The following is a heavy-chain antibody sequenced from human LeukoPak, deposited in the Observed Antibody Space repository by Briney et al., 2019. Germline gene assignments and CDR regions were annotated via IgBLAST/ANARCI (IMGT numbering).Heavy chain of an antibody. V-gene: IGHV3-30-3*01. CDR2: TSFDGSNT. D-gene: IGHD6-6*01. Sequence: PGGSLRLSCAASGFSFSSYAIHWVRQAPGKGLERVSLTSFDGSNTYYADSVKGRFTISRDNSKNTLYLQMNSLRPEDTAVYFCARVDRIVPRPQRYPMDVWGLGTTVTVSS. CDR1: GFSFSSYA. CDR3: ARVDRIVPRPQRYPMDV. J-gene: IGHJ6*02.